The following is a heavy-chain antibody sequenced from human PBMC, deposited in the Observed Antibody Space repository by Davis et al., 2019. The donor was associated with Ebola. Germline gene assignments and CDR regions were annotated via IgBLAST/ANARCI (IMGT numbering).Heavy chain of an antibody. CDR1: GGTFSSYA. Sequence: SVKVSCKASGGTFSSYAISWVRQAPGQGLEWMGRIIPILGIANYAQKFQGRVTITADKSTSTAYMELSSLRSEDTAAYYCARDLGGVIVKGDAFDIWGQGTMVTVSS. J-gene: IGHJ3*02. CDR3: ARDLGGVIVKGDAFDI. V-gene: IGHV1-69*04. CDR2: IIPILGIA. D-gene: IGHD3-16*02.